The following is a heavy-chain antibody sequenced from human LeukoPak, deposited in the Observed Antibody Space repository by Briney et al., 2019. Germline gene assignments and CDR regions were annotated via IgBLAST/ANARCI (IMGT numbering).Heavy chain of an antibody. J-gene: IGHJ3*01. D-gene: IGHD5-24*01. CDR1: GYSISSNYN. V-gene: IGHV4-38-2*02. CDR2: IYYSGST. CDR3: ARPDDGAFDF. Sequence: PSETLSLTCTVSGYSISSNYNWAWIRQPPGKGLEWIGSIYYSGSTYYNPSLKSRVTISVDTSKNQFSLKLSSVTAADTAVYYCARPDDGAFDFWGQGTMVTVST.